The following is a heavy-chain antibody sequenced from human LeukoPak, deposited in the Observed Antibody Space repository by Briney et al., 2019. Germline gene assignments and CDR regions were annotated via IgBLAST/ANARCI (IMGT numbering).Heavy chain of an antibody. CDR3: ARDFWYGEFTTNWFDP. CDR2: ISSSSSYI. Sequence: GGSLRLSCAAPGFTFSSYAMSWVRQAPGKGLEWVSSISSSSSYIYYADSVKGRFTISRDNAKNSLYLQMNSLRAEDTAVYYCARDFWYGEFTTNWFDPWGQGTLVTVSS. CDR1: GFTFSSYA. D-gene: IGHD3-10*01. V-gene: IGHV3-21*01. J-gene: IGHJ5*02.